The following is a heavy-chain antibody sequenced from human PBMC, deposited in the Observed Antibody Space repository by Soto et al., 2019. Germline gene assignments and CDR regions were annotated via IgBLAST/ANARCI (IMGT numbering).Heavy chain of an antibody. CDR2: IYSGGST. Sequence: EVQLVESGGGLVQPGGSLRHSCAASGFTVSSNYMSWVRQAPGKGLEWVSVIYSGGSTYYADSVKGRFTISRHNSKNTLYLQMNSLRAEDTAVYYCAREDGEGWFDPWGQGTLVTVSS. CDR1: GFTVSSNY. J-gene: IGHJ5*02. CDR3: AREDGEGWFDP. D-gene: IGHD4-17*01. V-gene: IGHV3-53*04.